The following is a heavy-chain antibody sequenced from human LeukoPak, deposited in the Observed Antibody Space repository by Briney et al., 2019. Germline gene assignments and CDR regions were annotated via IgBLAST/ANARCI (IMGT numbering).Heavy chain of an antibody. CDR3: TPSGGMYYFDY. CDR1: GFTFSSYG. D-gene: IGHD3-16*01. V-gene: IGHV3-30*03. J-gene: IGHJ4*02. Sequence: GGSLRLSCAASGFTFSSYGMHWVRQAPGKGLEWVAVISYDGSNKYYADSVKGRFTISRDNSKNTLYLQMNSLRAEDTAVYYCTPSGGMYYFDYWGQGTLVTVSS. CDR2: ISYDGSNK.